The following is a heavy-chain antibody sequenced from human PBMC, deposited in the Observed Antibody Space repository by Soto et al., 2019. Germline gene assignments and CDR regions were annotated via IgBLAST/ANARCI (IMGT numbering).Heavy chain of an antibody. CDR3: ARDGGNSGEIDY. Sequence: GGSLRLSCAASGFTFSSYDMHWVRQATGKGLEWVSAIGTAGDTYYPGSVKGRFTISRENAKNSLYLQMNSLRAGDTAVYYCARDGGNSGEIDYWGQGTLVTVSS. J-gene: IGHJ4*02. V-gene: IGHV3-13*01. D-gene: IGHD2-21*02. CDR2: IGTAGDT. CDR1: GFTFSSYD.